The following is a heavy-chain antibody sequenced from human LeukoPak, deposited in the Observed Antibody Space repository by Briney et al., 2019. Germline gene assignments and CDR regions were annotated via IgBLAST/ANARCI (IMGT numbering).Heavy chain of an antibody. CDR3: ASFTYYYDSRPR. CDR2: INWHGDRT. Sequence: GSLRLSCAASGFTFEDYGMSWVRQAPGKGLEWVSGINWHGDRTGYADSVKGRFTISRDNAKSSLYLQMNSLRAEDTAVYYCASFTYYYDSRPRWGQGTLVTVSS. V-gene: IGHV3-20*04. CDR1: GFTFEDYG. D-gene: IGHD3-22*01. J-gene: IGHJ4*02.